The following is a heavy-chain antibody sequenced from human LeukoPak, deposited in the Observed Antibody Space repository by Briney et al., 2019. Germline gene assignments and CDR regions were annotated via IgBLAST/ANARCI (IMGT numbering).Heavy chain of an antibody. CDR3: ARPRDYGDYDAFDI. CDR2: INPNSGDT. D-gene: IGHD4-17*01. CDR1: RYTFTGYY. V-gene: IGHV1-2*02. Sequence: ASVKVTCKASRYTFTGYYMHWVRQAPGQGLEWMGWINPNSGDTNYAQKFQGRVTMTSDTSISTAYMELSRLRFDDTAVYYCARPRDYGDYDAFDIWGQGTMVTVSS. J-gene: IGHJ3*02.